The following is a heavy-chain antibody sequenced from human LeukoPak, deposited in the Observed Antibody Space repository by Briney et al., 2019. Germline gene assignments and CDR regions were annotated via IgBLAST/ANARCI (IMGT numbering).Heavy chain of an antibody. V-gene: IGHV4-4*02. CDR2: IHHSGNT. Sequence: SGTLSLTCIVSGASITTNNWFNWVRQPPGKGLEWIGEIHHSGNTNYNPSLKSRVAISVDTSKNQFSLKLSSVTAADTAVYYCASVFEYSSGWSKGVGAFDIWGQGTMVTVSS. J-gene: IGHJ3*02. D-gene: IGHD6-19*01. CDR1: GASITTNNW. CDR3: ASVFEYSSGWSKGVGAFDI.